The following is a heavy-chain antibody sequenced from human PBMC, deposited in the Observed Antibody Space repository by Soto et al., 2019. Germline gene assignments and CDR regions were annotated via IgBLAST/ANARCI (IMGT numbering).Heavy chain of an antibody. D-gene: IGHD2-2*01. Sequence: SETLSLTCTVSGGSISSSSYCRGWIRQPPGKGLEWIGSIYYSGSTYYNPSLKSRVTISVDTSKNQFSLKLSSVTAADTAVYYCAKGYCSSTSCLPIDYWGQGTLVTVSS. CDR1: GGSISSSSYC. V-gene: IGHV4-39*01. CDR3: AKGYCSSTSCLPIDY. CDR2: IYYSGST. J-gene: IGHJ4*02.